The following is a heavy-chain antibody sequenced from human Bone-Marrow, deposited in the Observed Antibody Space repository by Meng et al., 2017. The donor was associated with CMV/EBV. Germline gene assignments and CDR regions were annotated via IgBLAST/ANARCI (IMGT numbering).Heavy chain of an antibody. Sequence: SVKVSCKASGFTLSSSGVHWVRQARGQRPEWIGWIVVGSGSTNYAQKFQERVTITRDMSTGTAYMELRSLRSEDTAVYYCATNPFCRYPYYYYGMDVWGQGTTVTVSS. J-gene: IGHJ6*02. D-gene: IGHD3-16*02. V-gene: IGHV1-58*01. CDR1: GFTLSSSG. CDR2: IVVGSGST. CDR3: ATNPFCRYPYYYYGMDV.